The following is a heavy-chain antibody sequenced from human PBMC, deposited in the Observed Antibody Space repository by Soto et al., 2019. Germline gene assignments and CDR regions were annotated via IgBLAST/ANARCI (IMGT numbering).Heavy chain of an antibody. CDR3: AREPYDGSQYFDY. V-gene: IGHV3-30-3*01. CDR1: GFTFSSLS. D-gene: IGHD1-26*01. J-gene: IGHJ4*02. CDR2: IASDGSIT. Sequence: QVQLVESGGGAVQPGGSLRVSCAGSGFTFSSLSIHWVRKGPGKGLEWLAVIASDGSITYYADSVKGRFTISRDNSKNTVYLQVNSLRDEDTAVYYCAREPYDGSQYFDYWGQGTLVTVSS.